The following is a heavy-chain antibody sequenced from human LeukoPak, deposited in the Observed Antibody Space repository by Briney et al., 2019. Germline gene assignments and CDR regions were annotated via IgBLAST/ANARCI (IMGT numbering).Heavy chain of an antibody. CDR2: FDPEDGET. CDR3: ATVPYSRVAGGEYYFDY. CDR1: GYTLTELS. D-gene: IGHD6-13*01. J-gene: IGHJ4*02. Sequence: ASVKVSCKVSGYTLTELSMHWVRQAPGKGLEWMGGFDPEDGETIYAQKFQGRVTMTEDTSTDTAYMELSSLRSEDTAVYYCATVPYSRVAGGEYYFDYWGQGTLVTVSS. V-gene: IGHV1-24*01.